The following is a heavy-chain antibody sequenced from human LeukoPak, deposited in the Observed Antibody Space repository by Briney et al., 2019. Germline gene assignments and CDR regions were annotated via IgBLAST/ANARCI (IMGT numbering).Heavy chain of an antibody. CDR1: GITFSRYG. J-gene: IGHJ6*03. CDR2: ISSTGGTT. D-gene: IGHD2-21*02. V-gene: IGHV3-23*01. Sequence: PGGSLRLSCAASGITFSRYGMSWVRQAPGKGLEWVSSISSTGGTTYYADSVKGRFTISRDNAKNSLYLQMNSLRAEDTAVYYCARGTTALMDVWGKGTTVTVSS. CDR3: ARGTTALMDV.